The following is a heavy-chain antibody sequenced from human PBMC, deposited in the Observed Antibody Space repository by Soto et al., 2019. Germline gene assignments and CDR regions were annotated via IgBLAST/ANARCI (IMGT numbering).Heavy chain of an antibody. CDR1: GFTFSMYW. V-gene: IGHV3-74*01. CDR2: LNGDGTIT. D-gene: IGHD7-27*01. Sequence: GGSLRLSCAASGFTFSMYWTHWVRQAPGKGLVWVSRLNGDGTITNYADSVKGRFTISRDNSKNTLYLQMNSLRAEDTAVYYCAKTLGTYYFDYWGQGTLVTVSS. J-gene: IGHJ4*02. CDR3: AKTLGTYYFDY.